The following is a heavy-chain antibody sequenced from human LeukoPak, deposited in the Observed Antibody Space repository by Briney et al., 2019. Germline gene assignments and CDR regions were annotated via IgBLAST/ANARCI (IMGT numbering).Heavy chain of an antibody. Sequence: SETLSLTCTVSGGSISSHYWSWIRQPPGKGLEWIGYIYYSGSTNYNPSLKSRVTILVDTSKNQFSLKLSSVTAADTAVYYCARGGYSGCDYWGQGTLVTVSS. V-gene: IGHV4-59*11. D-gene: IGHD5-12*01. J-gene: IGHJ4*02. CDR3: ARGGYSGCDY. CDR1: GGSISSHY. CDR2: IYYSGST.